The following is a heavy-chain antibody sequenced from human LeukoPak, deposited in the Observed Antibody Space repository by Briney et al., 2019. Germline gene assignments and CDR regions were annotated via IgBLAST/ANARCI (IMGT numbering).Heavy chain of an antibody. CDR3: ARDGIVGYTWVY. CDR2: IYYSGST. D-gene: IGHD5-24*01. Sequence: SETLSLTCTVSGGSVSSSYYYWGWIRQPPGKGLEWIGSIYYSGSTYYNPSLKSRVTISVDTSKNQFSLKLTSVTAADTGVYFCARDGIVGYTWVYWGQGSLVTVSS. V-gene: IGHV4-39*07. CDR1: GGSVSSSYYY. J-gene: IGHJ4*02.